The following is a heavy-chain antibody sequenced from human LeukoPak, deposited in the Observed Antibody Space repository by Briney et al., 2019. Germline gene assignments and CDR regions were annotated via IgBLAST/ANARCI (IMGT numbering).Heavy chain of an antibody. V-gene: IGHV1-69*13. CDR1: GGTFSSYA. Sequence: SVKVSCKASGGTFSSYAISWVRQAPGQGLEWMGGIIPVFGTANYAQKFQGRVTITADESTSTAYMELSSLRSEDTAVYYCAVVAATHRWFDPWGQGTLVTVSS. CDR2: IIPVFGTA. CDR3: AVVAATHRWFDP. J-gene: IGHJ5*02. D-gene: IGHD2-15*01.